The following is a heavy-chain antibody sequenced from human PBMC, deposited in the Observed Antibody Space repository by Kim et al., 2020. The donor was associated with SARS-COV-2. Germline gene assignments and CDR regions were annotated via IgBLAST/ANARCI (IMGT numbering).Heavy chain of an antibody. CDR3: AKVQLNYGGKRSYWYFDL. Sequence: GGSLRLSCAASGFTFSSYAMSWVRQAPGKGLEWVSAISGSGGSTYYADSVKGRFTISRDNSKNTLYLQMNSLRAEDTAVYYCAKVQLNYGGKRSYWYFDLWGRGTLVTVSS. V-gene: IGHV3-23*01. J-gene: IGHJ2*01. CDR1: GFTFSSYA. D-gene: IGHD4-17*01. CDR2: ISGSGGST.